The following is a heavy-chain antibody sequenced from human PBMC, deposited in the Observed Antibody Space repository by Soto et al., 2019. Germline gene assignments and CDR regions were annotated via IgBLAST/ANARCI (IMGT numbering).Heavy chain of an antibody. V-gene: IGHV4-31*03. CDR1: GAALNSGNYY. CDR3: ARLRIATNNYKWFDP. Sequence: SETLSLTCSVSGAALNSGNYYWSWIRQVPGKGLEWIGHIYVTGAVDYNPSLRDRITISQDTSERQFSLNLRLVTAADTAVYYCARLRIATNNYKWFDPWGKGTLVTVSS. CDR2: IYVTGAV. J-gene: IGHJ5*02. D-gene: IGHD2-21*01.